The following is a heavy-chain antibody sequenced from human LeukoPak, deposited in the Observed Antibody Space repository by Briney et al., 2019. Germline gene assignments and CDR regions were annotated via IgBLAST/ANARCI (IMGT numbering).Heavy chain of an antibody. CDR2: ISGSGGST. CDR3: AKAIDVLRFLEWLPFDY. Sequence: PGGSLRLSCAASGFTFSSYAMNWVRQAPGKGLEWVSAISGSGGSTYYADSVKGRFTISRDNSKNTLYLQMNNLRAEDTAVYYCAKAIDVLRFLEWLPFDYWGQGTLVTVSS. CDR1: GFTFSSYA. V-gene: IGHV3-23*01. J-gene: IGHJ4*02. D-gene: IGHD3-3*01.